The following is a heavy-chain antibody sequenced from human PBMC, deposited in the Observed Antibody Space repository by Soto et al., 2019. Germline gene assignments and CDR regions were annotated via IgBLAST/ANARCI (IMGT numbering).Heavy chain of an antibody. V-gene: IGHV5-51*01. CDR2: IYPGDSDT. D-gene: IGHD3-22*01. J-gene: IGHJ5*02. CDR1: GYSFTSYW. CDR3: ARHKDDSSGYYLGPLYNWFDP. Sequence: GESLKISCKGSGYSFTSYWIGWVRQMPGKDLEWMGIIYPGDSDTRYSPSFQGQVTISADKSISTAYLQWSSLKASDTAMYYCARHKDDSSGYYLGPLYNWFDPWGQGTLVTVSS.